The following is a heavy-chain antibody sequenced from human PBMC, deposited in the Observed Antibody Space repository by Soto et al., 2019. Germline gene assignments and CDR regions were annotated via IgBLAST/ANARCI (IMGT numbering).Heavy chain of an antibody. D-gene: IGHD2-2*01. Sequence: GESLKISCKGSGYSFTSYWISWVRQMPGKGLEWMGRIDPSDSYTNYSPSFQGHVTISADKSISTAYLQWSSLKASDTAMYYCATTQKRVVPAAAYYYYGMDVWGQGTTVTSP. CDR1: GYSFTSYW. CDR3: ATTQKRVVPAAAYYYYGMDV. J-gene: IGHJ6*02. V-gene: IGHV5-10-1*01. CDR2: IDPSDSYT.